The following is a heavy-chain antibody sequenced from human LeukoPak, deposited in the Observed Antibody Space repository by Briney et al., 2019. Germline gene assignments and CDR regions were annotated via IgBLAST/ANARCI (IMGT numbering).Heavy chain of an antibody. D-gene: IGHD6-13*01. V-gene: IGHV3-7*01. CDR2: IKQDGSEK. CDR1: GFTFSSYW. CDR3: LRCVAAGIGWGYYFDY. Sequence: GGSLRLSCAASGFTFSSYWMSWVRQAPGKGLEWVANIKQDGSEKYYVDSVKGRFTISRDNAKNSLYLQMNSLRAEDTAVYYCLRCVAAGIGWGYYFDYWGQGTLVTVSS. J-gene: IGHJ4*02.